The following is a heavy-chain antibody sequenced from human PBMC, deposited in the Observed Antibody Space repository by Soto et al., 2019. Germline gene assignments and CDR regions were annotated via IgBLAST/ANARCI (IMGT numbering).Heavy chain of an antibody. J-gene: IGHJ4*02. V-gene: IGHV3-30-3*01. D-gene: IGHD3-16*02. Sequence: GSLRLTCAASGXAFSSYSMHWVRQAPGKGLEWVAVIAYDGSNKYYADSVKGRFTISRDNSKNTLYLKMKTLRAEDTAVYYCARDPSEAVINLFDYWGQGTLVPV. CDR2: IAYDGSNK. CDR1: GXAFSSYS. CDR3: ARDPSEAVINLFDY.